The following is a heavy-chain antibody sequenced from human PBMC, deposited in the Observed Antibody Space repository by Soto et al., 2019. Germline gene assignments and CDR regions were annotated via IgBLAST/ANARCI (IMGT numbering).Heavy chain of an antibody. CDR2: MWYDGSNK. V-gene: IGHV3-33*01. Sequence: GGSLRLSCAASGFTFSSYGMHWVRQAPGKGLEWVAVMWYDGSNKYYADSVKGRFTISRDNSKNTLYLQMNSLRAEDTAVYYCASSSGAFDIWGQGTMVTVSS. D-gene: IGHD6-6*01. J-gene: IGHJ3*02. CDR1: GFTFSSYG. CDR3: ASSSGAFDI.